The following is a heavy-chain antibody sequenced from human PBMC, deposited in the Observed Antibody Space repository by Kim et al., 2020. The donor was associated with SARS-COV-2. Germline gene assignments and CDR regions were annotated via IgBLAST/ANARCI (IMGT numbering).Heavy chain of an antibody. CDR3: AREGGSSWYRNSFYFDY. CDR1: GYTFTNSG. D-gene: IGHD6-13*01. V-gene: IGHV1-18*01. CDR2: ISAHNGHT. Sequence: ASVKVSCKASGYTFTNSGISWVRQAPGQGLEWMGWISAHNGHTNYAQKVQDRVTMTTDTSTSTAYVELRSLRSDDTAVYYCAREGGSSWYRNSFYFDYWARETWSRSPQ. J-gene: IGHJ4*02.